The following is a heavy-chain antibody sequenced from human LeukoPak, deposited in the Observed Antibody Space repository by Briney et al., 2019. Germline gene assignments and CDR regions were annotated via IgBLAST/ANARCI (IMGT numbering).Heavy chain of an antibody. D-gene: IGHD6-13*01. CDR3: AKDHDSSSWYGHFDY. J-gene: IGHJ4*02. V-gene: IGHV3-7*01. Sequence: GGSLRLSCAASGFTFSTTWMNWVRQAPGKGLEWVANIKQDGNEKYYVDSVKGRFTISRDNSKNTLYLQMNSLRAEDTAVYYCAKDHDSSSWYGHFDYWGQGTLVTVSS. CDR1: GFTFSTTW. CDR2: IKQDGNEK.